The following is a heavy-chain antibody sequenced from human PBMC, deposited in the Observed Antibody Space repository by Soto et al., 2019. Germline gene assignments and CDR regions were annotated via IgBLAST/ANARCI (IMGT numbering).Heavy chain of an antibody. CDR2: IYSGGST. V-gene: IGHV3-53*01. CDR1: GFTVSINY. D-gene: IGHD6-6*01. J-gene: IGHJ4*02. Sequence: LRLSCAASGFTVSINYMSWVRQAPGKGLEWVSVIYSGGSTYYADSVKGRFTISRDNSKNTLYLQMNSLRAEDTAVYYCASTLSIAARQFDYWGQGTLVTVSS. CDR3: ASTLSIAARQFDY.